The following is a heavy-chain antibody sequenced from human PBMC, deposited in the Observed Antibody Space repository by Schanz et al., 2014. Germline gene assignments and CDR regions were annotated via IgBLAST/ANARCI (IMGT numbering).Heavy chain of an antibody. CDR3: ARGGYSSGWYDRDIAHFDY. D-gene: IGHD6-19*01. CDR1: GYAFTTYG. Sequence: QVQLVQSGAEVKKPGASVRVSCKVSGYAFTTYGINWVRQAPGQGLEWIGWISAQTGDTRYAQKMQGRVTMTTDTSTSTAYMELRSLRSDDTAVYYCARGGYSSGWYDRDIAHFDYWGQGSLVTVSS. J-gene: IGHJ4*02. V-gene: IGHV1-18*01. CDR2: ISAQTGDT.